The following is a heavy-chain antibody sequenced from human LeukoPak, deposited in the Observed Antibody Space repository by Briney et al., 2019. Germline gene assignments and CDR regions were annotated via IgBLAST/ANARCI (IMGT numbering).Heavy chain of an antibody. Sequence: GGSLRLSCAASGFTFSTNPMSWVRQAPGKGLEWVSAISPDNTYYADSVKGRLTISRDDSKNTVYLQMNSPRAEDTARYYCVKEHVDRALTRSFEILGQGTVVTVSS. CDR2: ISPDNT. CDR3: VKEHVDRALTRSFEI. CDR1: GFTFSTNP. V-gene: IGHV3-23*01. J-gene: IGHJ3*02. D-gene: IGHD3-10*01.